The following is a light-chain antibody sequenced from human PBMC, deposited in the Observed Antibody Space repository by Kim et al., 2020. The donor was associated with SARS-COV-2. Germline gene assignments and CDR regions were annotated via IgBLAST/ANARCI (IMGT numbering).Light chain of an antibody. CDR3: QQSYTTPHT. Sequence: SAFVGDRVTITCRASQTIDSYLKWYQQKPGKAPKLLIYAASSLQSGVPSRFSGSGSGTDFTLTISSLQPEDSATYYCQQSYTTPHTFGQGTKLEIK. J-gene: IGKJ2*01. V-gene: IGKV1-39*01. CDR2: AAS. CDR1: QTIDSY.